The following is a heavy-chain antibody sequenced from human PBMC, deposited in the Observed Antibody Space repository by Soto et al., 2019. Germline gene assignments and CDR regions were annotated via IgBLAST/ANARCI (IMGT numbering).Heavy chain of an antibody. CDR2: IYYSGST. V-gene: IGHV4-39*01. D-gene: IGHD2-15*01. Sequence: SETLSLTCTVSGGSISSSSYYWGWIRQPPGKGLEWIGSIYYSGSTYYNPSLKSRVTISVDTSKNQFSLKLSSVTAADTAVYYCARLRKNAGYCSGGSCYEPDYYYYYYMDVWGKGTTVTVSS. J-gene: IGHJ6*03. CDR1: GGSISSSSYY. CDR3: ARLRKNAGYCSGGSCYEPDYYYYYYMDV.